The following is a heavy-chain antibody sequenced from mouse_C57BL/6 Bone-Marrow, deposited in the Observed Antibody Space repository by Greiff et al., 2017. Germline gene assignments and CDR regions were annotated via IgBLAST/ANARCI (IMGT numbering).Heavy chain of an antibody. V-gene: IGHV14-4*01. Sequence: VQLKQSGAELVRPGASVKLSCTASGFNIKDDYMHWVKQRPEQGLEWIGWIDPENGDTEYASKFQGKATITADTSSNTAYLQLSSLTSEDTAVYYCTTYGWGGAWFAYWGQGTLVTVSA. D-gene: IGHD1-1*01. CDR2: IDPENGDT. CDR1: GFNIKDDY. CDR3: TTYGWGGAWFAY. J-gene: IGHJ3*01.